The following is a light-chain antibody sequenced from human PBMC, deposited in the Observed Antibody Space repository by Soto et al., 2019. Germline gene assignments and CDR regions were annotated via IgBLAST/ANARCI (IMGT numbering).Light chain of an antibody. V-gene: IGLV2-14*01. CDR1: SSDVGGYNF. Sequence: QSALTQPASMSGSPGQSITISCTGTSSDVGGYNFVSWYQQHPDKAPKLMIYEVTKRPSGVSDRFSGSKSGNTASLTISGLQTEDEADYYCSSYTSRNTLVFGTGTKLTVL. CDR2: EVT. J-gene: IGLJ1*01. CDR3: SSYTSRNTLV.